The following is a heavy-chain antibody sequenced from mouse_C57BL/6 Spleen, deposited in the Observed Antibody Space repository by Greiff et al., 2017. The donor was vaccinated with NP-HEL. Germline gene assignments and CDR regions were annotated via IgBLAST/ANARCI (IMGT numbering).Heavy chain of an antibody. V-gene: IGHV5-9-1*02. CDR2: ISSGGDYI. J-gene: IGHJ1*03. CDR1: GFTFSSYA. CDR3: TRDTLYYYGDV. Sequence: EVQVVESGEGLVKPGGSLKLSCAASGFTFSSYAMSWVRQTPEKRLEWVAYISSGGDYIYYADTVKGRITISRDNARNTLYLQMSSLKSEDTAMYYCTRDTLYYYGDVWGTGTTVTVSS. D-gene: IGHD1-1*01.